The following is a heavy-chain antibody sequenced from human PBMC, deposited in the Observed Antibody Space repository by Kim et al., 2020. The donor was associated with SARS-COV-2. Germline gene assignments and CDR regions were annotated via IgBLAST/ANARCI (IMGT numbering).Heavy chain of an antibody. J-gene: IGHJ6*02. CDR3: ARIPEYSSGCYYYYGMDV. CDR1: GFSLSTSGMC. V-gene: IGHV2-70*01. D-gene: IGHD6-19*01. Sequence: SGPTLVNPTQTLTLTCTFSGFSLSTSGMCVSWIRQPPGKALEWLALIDWDDDKYYSTSLKTRLTISKDTSKNQVVLTMTNMDPVDTATYYCARIPEYSSGCYYYYGMDVWGQGTTVTVSS. CDR2: IDWDDDK.